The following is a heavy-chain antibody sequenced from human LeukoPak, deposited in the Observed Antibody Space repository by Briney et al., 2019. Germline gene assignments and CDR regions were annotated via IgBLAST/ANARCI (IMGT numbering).Heavy chain of an antibody. J-gene: IGHJ4*02. CDR3: ATPRGHHCSSTSCYTNLQFDC. V-gene: IGHV1-24*01. Sequence: ASVKVSCKASGYTFTGYYMHWVRQAPGKGLEWMGGFDPEDGETIYAQKFQGRVTMTEDTSTDTAYMELSSLRSEDTAVYYCATPRGHHCSSTSCYTNLQFDCWGQGTLVTVSS. CDR2: FDPEDGET. D-gene: IGHD2-2*02. CDR1: GYTFTGYY.